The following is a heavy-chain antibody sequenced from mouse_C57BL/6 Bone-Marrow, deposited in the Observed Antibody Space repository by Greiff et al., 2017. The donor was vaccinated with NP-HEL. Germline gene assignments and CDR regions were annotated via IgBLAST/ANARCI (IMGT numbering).Heavy chain of an antibody. CDR1: GYAFTNYL. D-gene: IGHD1-1*01. CDR3: ARWDYYGSRGY. CDR2: INPGSGGT. V-gene: IGHV1-54*01. J-gene: IGHJ2*01. Sequence: QVQLQQSGAELVRPGTSVKVSCKASGYAFTNYLIEWVKQRPGQGLEWIGVINPGSGGTNYNEKFQGKATLTADKSSSTAYIQLSSLTSEDSAVYFCARWDYYGSRGYWGQGTTLTVSS.